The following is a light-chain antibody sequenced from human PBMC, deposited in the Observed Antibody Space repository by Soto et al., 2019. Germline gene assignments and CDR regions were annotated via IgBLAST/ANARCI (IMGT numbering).Light chain of an antibody. CDR1: QTISNFH. J-gene: IGKJ4*01. CDR2: GTS. Sequence: EIVVTQSPGTLSLSPGDRATLSCRTSQTISNFHLAWYQQKPGRSPRLLIYGTSTRATGGIADRFSGSRSGTDFTLTISRLEPENFAVYYCQYFGSSITFGGGTTVEIK. V-gene: IGKV3-20*01. CDR3: QYFGSSIT.